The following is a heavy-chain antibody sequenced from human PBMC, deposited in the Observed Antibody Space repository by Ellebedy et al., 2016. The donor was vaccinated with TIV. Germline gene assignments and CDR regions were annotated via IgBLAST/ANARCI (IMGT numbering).Heavy chain of an antibody. CDR2: ISWNSGSI. CDR3: ARRGSGRGWGMDV. J-gene: IGHJ6*02. CDR1: GFTFDDYA. D-gene: IGHD6-19*01. Sequence: GGSLRLXXAASGFTFDDYAMHWVRQAPGKGLEWVSGISWNSGSIGYADSVKGRFTISRDNAKNSLYLQMNSLRAEDTAVYYCARRGSGRGWGMDVWGQGTTVTVSS. V-gene: IGHV3-9*01.